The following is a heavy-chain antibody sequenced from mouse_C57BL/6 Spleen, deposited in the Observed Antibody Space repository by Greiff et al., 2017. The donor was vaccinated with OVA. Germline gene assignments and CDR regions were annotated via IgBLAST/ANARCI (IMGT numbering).Heavy chain of an antibody. V-gene: IGHV1-5*01. CDR3: TRGDNYDYDRDYAMDY. J-gene: IGHJ4*01. CDR1: GYTFTSYW. Sequence: VQLQQSGTVLARPGASVKMSCKTSGYTFTSYWMHWVKKRPGQGLEWIGAIYPGNSDTSYNQKFKGKAKLTAVTSASTAYMELSSLTNEDSAVYYCTRGDNYDYDRDYAMDYWGQGTSVTVSS. D-gene: IGHD2-4*01. CDR2: IYPGNSDT.